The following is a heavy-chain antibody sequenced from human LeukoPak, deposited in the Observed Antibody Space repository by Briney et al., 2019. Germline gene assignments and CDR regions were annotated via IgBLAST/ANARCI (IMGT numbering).Heavy chain of an antibody. CDR3: ARDQAGSGHYADY. CDR2: IRYDGSSK. CDR1: GFTFSSYG. J-gene: IGHJ4*02. Sequence: GGSLRLSCAASGFTFSSYGMHWVRQAPGKGLEWVAFIRYDGSSKYYADFVKGRFTISRDYSKNTLYLHMNSLRAEDTAVYYCARDQAGSGHYADYWGQGTLVTVSS. V-gene: IGHV3-30*02. D-gene: IGHD3-10*01.